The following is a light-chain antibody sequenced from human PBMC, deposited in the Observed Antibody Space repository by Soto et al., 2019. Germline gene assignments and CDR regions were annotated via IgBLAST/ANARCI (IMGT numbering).Light chain of an antibody. Sequence: EILLTQFPATLSVSPAESATLSCRASQSVSSNLAWYQQKPAQPPRLLIYGASTWATGIPARCSGSGAGTEFTRTISSLQSEDFAGYCCQQYNNWLPLTFGGGTKVDI. J-gene: IGKJ4*01. V-gene: IGKV3-15*01. CDR1: QSVSSN. CDR2: GAS. CDR3: QQYNNWLPLT.